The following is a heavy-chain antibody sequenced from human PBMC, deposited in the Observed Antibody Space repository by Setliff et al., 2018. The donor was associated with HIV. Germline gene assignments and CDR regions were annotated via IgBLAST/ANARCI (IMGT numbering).Heavy chain of an antibody. J-gene: IGHJ4*02. CDR2: IEEAVSDT. CDR3: ARLIVVVPVAMGRYFAY. Sequence: GGSLRLSCAASGFTFRSYWMSWVRQAPGKGLEWVASIEEAVSDTSYADSVKGRFTRSRDNAKNSVYLQMKDLRAEDTAVYYCARLIVVVPVAMGRYFAYWGQGSLVTVSS. D-gene: IGHD2-2*01. CDR1: GFTFRSYW. V-gene: IGHV3-7*01.